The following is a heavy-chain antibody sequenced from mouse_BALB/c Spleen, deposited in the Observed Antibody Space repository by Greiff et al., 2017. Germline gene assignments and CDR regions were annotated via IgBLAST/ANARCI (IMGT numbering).Heavy chain of an antibody. CDR1: GYSITRGYY. D-gene: IGHD2-14*01. J-gene: IGHJ2*01. Sequence: EVQLQESGPGLVKPSQSLSLTCSVTGYSITRGYYWYWIRQFPGNQLEWMGYISYDGSNNYPPSLKNRISITRDTSKNQFFLKLNSVTTEDTATYGWASRWDRSVLDDWGEGTTRTVSS. CDR2: ISYDGSN. CDR3: ASRWDRSVLDD. V-gene: IGHV3-6*02.